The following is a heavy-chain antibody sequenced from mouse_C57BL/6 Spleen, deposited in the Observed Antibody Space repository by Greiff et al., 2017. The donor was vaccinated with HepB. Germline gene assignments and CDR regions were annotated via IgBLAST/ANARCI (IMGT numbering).Heavy chain of an antibody. CDR2: IWSDGST. V-gene: IGHV2-6-1*01. CDR1: GFSLTSYG. CDR3: ARHDYLYAMDY. J-gene: IGHJ4*01. D-gene: IGHD2-4*01. Sequence: VKLQESGPGLVAPSQSLSITCTVSGFSLTSYGVHWVRQPPGKGLEWLVVIWSDGSTTYNSALKSRLSISKDNSKSQGVLKMNSLQTDDTAMYYCARHDYLYAMDYWGQGTSVTVSS.